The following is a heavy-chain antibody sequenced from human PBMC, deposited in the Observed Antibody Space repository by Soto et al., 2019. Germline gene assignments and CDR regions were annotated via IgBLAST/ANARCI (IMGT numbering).Heavy chain of an antibody. CDR2: IYYSGST. J-gene: IGHJ5*02. V-gene: IGHV4-30-4*01. D-gene: IGHD3-10*01. CDR3: ARGARYYGSGTYNWFDP. CDR1: GGPISSGDYY. Sequence: SETLSLTCTVSGGPISSGDYYWSWIRQPPGKGLEWIGYIYYSGSTYYNPSLKSRVTISVDTSKNQFSLKLSSVTAADTAVYYCARGARYYGSGTYNWFDPWGQGTLVTVSS.